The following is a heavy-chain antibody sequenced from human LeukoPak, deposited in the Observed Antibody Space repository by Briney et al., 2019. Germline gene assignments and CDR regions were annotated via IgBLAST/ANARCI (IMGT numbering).Heavy chain of an antibody. J-gene: IGHJ4*02. Sequence: SETLSLTCAVYGGSFSGYYWSWIRQPPGEGLEWIGEINHSGSTNYNPSLKSRVTISVDTSKNQFSLKLSSVTAADTAVYYCARGFFLGSWGQGTLVTVSS. CDR3: ARGFFLGS. CDR1: GGSFSGYY. CDR2: INHSGST. V-gene: IGHV4-34*01. D-gene: IGHD2/OR15-2a*01.